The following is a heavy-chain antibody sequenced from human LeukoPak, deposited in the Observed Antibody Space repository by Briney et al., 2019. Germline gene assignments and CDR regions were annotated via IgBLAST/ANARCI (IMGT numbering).Heavy chain of an antibody. CDR1: GYTFTGYY. CDR3: ARGGLAIFGVVARGGDY. J-gene: IGHJ4*02. V-gene: IGHV1-2*06. Sequence: ASVKVSCKASGYTFTGYYMHWVRQAPGQGLERMGRINPNSGGTNYAQKFQGRVTMTRDTSISTAYMELSRLRSDDTAVYYCARGGLAIFGVVARGGDYWGQGTLVTVSS. D-gene: IGHD3-3*01. CDR2: INPNSGGT.